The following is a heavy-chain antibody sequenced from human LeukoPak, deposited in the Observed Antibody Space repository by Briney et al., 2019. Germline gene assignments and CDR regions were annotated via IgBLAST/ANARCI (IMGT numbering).Heavy chain of an antibody. CDR3: ASSHSSGHDY. Sequence: PSETLSLTCAVYGGSFSDYYWSWIRQPPGKGLEWIGEINHSGSTNYNPSLKSRVTISVDTSKNQFSLKLSSVTAADTAVYYCASSHSSGHDYWGQGTLVTVSS. CDR2: INHSGST. D-gene: IGHD6-19*01. V-gene: IGHV4-34*01. CDR1: GGSFSDYY. J-gene: IGHJ4*02.